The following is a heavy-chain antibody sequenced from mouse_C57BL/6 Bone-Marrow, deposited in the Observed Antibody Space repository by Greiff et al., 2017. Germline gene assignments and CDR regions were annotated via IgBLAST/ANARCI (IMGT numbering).Heavy chain of an antibody. CDR1: GYTFTDYE. V-gene: IGHV1-15*01. CDR2: IDPETGGT. J-gene: IGHJ2*01. Sequence: QVQLKQSGAELVRPGASVTLSCKASGYTFTDYEMHWVKQTPVHGLEWIGAIDPETGGTAYNQKFKGKAILTADKSSSTAYLELRSLASEDSAVDYCTRWDGYPSFDYWGQGTTLTVSS. CDR3: TRWDGYPSFDY. D-gene: IGHD2-3*01.